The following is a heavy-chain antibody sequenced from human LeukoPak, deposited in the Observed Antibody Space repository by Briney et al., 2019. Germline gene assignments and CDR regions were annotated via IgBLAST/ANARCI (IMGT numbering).Heavy chain of an antibody. Sequence: PSQTLSLTCTVSGGSISSGSYYWSWIRQPAGKGLEWIGRIYTSGSTNYNPSLKSRVTISVDTSKNQFSLKLSSVTAADTAVYYCARLNWVVVPAATNPLFDYWGQGTLVTVSS. V-gene: IGHV4-61*02. CDR3: ARLNWVVVPAATNPLFDY. J-gene: IGHJ4*02. D-gene: IGHD2-2*01. CDR2: IYTSGST. CDR1: GGSISSGSYY.